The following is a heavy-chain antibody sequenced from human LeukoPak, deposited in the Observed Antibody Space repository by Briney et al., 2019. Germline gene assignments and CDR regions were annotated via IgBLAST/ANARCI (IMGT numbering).Heavy chain of an antibody. CDR3: ARVGASSGWYGVAFDI. CDR1: GGSISSYY. J-gene: IGHJ3*02. Sequence: SETLSLTCTVSGGSISSYYWSCIRQPPGKGLEWIGYIYYSGSTNYNPSLKSRVTISVDTSKNQFSLKLSSVTAADTAVYYCARVGASSGWYGVAFDIWGQGTMVTVSS. CDR2: IYYSGST. V-gene: IGHV4-59*01. D-gene: IGHD6-19*01.